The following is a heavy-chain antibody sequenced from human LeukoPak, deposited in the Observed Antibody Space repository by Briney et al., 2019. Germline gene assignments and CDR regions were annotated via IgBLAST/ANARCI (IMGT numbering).Heavy chain of an antibody. Sequence: GGSLRLSRAASGFTFSGSAMHWVRQVSGKGLEWVGRIRSKANSYATAYAASVKGRFTISRDDSKNTAYLQMNSLKTEDTAVYYCTRQVVVAATPNWFDPWGQGTLVTVSS. CDR1: GFTFSGSA. V-gene: IGHV3-73*01. J-gene: IGHJ5*02. D-gene: IGHD2-15*01. CDR2: IRSKANSYAT. CDR3: TRQVVVAATPNWFDP.